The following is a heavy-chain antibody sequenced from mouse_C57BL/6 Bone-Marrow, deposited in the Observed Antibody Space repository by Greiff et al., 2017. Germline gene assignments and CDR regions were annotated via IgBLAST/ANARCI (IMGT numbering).Heavy chain of an antibody. J-gene: IGHJ2*01. CDR3: ASFYMDTCDY. Sequence: EVQLQQSGADLAKPGGSLKLSCAASGYTFSSYGMPWVRQTPYKRLEWVATISSAGSYTYYPDSVMGRFTISRDNAKNTLYLQMNCLNYDDTAMYYCASFYMDTCDYWGQGTTLTVSS. CDR1: GYTFSSYG. V-gene: IGHV5-6*01. CDR2: ISSAGSYT. D-gene: IGHD2-2*01.